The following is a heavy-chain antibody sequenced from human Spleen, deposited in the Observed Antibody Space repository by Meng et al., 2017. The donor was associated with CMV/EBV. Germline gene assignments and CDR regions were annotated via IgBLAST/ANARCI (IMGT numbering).Heavy chain of an antibody. J-gene: IGHJ4*02. CDR3: ARMYYYDSSGYCDY. CDR1: GGSISRSSYY. V-gene: IGHV4-39*07. CDR2: FYDSGNS. Sequence: SETLSLTCTVSGGSISRSSYYWGWIRLPPGKGLEWIGTFYDSGNSHYNPSLKSRVTISLDMSKNQFSLKLTSVTAADTAVYYCARMYYYDSSGYCDYWGQGTLVTVSS. D-gene: IGHD3-22*01.